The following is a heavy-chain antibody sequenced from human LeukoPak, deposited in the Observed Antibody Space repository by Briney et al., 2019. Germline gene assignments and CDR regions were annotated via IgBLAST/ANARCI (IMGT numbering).Heavy chain of an antibody. V-gene: IGHV3-21*04. CDR3: AKDHYDILTGYLGVFDY. Sequence: GGSLRLSCAASGFTFSSYSMNWVRQAPGKGLEWVSSISSSSSYIYYADSVKGRFTISRDNSKNTLYLQMNSLRAEDTAVYYCAKDHYDILTGYLGVFDYWGQGTLVTVSS. J-gene: IGHJ4*02. CDR2: ISSSSSYI. D-gene: IGHD3-9*01. CDR1: GFTFSSYS.